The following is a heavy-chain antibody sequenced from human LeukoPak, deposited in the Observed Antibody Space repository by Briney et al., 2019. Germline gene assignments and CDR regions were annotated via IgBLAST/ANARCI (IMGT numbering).Heavy chain of an antibody. CDR3: ARDRLKMGYCSSTSCYAPYYYYYMDV. CDR1: GFTFSSSA. CDR2: ISGSGSGGST. J-gene: IGHJ6*03. V-gene: IGHV3-23*01. Sequence: GGSLRLSCAASGFTFSSSAMSWVRQAPGKGLEWVSNISGSGSGGSTYYADSAKGRFTISRDNSKNTLYLQMNSLRADDTAVYYCARDRLKMGYCSSTSCYAPYYYYYMDVWGKGTTVTISS. D-gene: IGHD2-2*01.